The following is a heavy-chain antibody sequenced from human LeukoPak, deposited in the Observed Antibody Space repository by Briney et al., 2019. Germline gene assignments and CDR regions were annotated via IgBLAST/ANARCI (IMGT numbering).Heavy chain of an antibody. J-gene: IGHJ4*02. CDR2: ISAYNGNT. Sequence: ASVKVSCKASGYIFTSYGISWVRQAPGQGLEWMGWISAYNGNTNYAQKLQGRVTMTTDTSTSTAYMELRSLRSDDTAVYYCARPQDYTVTKEYYFDYWGQGTLVTVSS. V-gene: IGHV1-18*04. CDR3: ARPQDYTVTKEYYFDY. CDR1: GYIFTSYG. D-gene: IGHD4-17*01.